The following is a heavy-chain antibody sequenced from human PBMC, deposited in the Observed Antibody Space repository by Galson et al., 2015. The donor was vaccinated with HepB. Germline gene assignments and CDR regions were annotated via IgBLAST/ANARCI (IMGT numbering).Heavy chain of an antibody. CDR3: AVPLTPTVVIPGY. D-gene: IGHD4-23*01. Sequence: SCKASGYTFTNYGVSWVRQAPGQGLEWMGWINTYNGNTNYAQKLQGRVTMTTDTSTSTAYMELRSLRSDDTAVYYCAVPLTPTVVIPGYWGQGTLVTVSS. CDR2: INTYNGNT. CDR1: GYTFTNYG. J-gene: IGHJ4*02. V-gene: IGHV1-18*01.